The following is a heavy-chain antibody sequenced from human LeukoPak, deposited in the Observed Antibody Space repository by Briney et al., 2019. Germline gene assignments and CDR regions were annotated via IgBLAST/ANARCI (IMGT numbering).Heavy chain of an antibody. Sequence: GGSLRLSCAASGFTFSNYWMHWVRQGPGKGLVWVSRINGDGSTTHYADSVKGRFTISRDNAKDSLYLQMNSLRAEDTAVYYCARVRSGYSHENYFDYWGQGTLVTVSS. J-gene: IGHJ4*02. CDR2: INGDGSTT. CDR3: ARVRSGYSHENYFDY. CDR1: GFTFSNYW. D-gene: IGHD5-18*01. V-gene: IGHV3-74*01.